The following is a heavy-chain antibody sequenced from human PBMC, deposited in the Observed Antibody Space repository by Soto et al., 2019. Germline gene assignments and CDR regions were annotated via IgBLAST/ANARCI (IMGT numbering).Heavy chain of an antibody. Sequence: SETLSLTCTVSGGSISSYYWSWIRQPPGKGLEWIGYSYYSGSTNYNPSLKSRVTILVDTSKNQLSLKLSSVTAADTAVYYCARGWYCSGGSCYNDYWGQGTLVTVSS. CDR1: GGSISSYY. D-gene: IGHD2-15*01. CDR3: ARGWYCSGGSCYNDY. J-gene: IGHJ4*02. V-gene: IGHV4-59*01. CDR2: SYYSGST.